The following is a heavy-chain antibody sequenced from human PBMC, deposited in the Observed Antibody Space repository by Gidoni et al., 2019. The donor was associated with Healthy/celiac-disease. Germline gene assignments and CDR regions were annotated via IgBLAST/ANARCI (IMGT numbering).Heavy chain of an antibody. CDR3: AKLRGEYYYMDV. J-gene: IGHJ6*03. CDR2: ISWNSGSI. D-gene: IGHD3-10*01. CDR1: GFTFDDYA. V-gene: IGHV3-9*01. Sequence: EVQLVESGGGLVQPGRSLRLSCAASGFTFDDYAMHWVRQAPGKGLEWVSGISWNSGSIGYADSVKGRFTISRDNAKNSLYLQMNSLRAEDTALYYCAKLRGEYYYMDVWGKGTTVTVSS.